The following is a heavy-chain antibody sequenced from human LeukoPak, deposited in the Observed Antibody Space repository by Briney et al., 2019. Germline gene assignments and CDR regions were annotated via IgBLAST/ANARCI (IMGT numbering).Heavy chain of an antibody. V-gene: IGHV3-21*01. D-gene: IGHD3-16*01. J-gene: IGHJ4*02. CDR2: IDYDSSHI. Sequence: GGSLRLSCAGSGFTFSSSAMNWVRQVPGKGLEWVSSIDYDSSHIYYAASVRGRFSISRDNARDSVYLQMGSLRADDTAVYYCARDPERYLRMGHYDYWGQGTLVIVSS. CDR3: ARDPERYLRMGHYDY. CDR1: GFTFSSSA.